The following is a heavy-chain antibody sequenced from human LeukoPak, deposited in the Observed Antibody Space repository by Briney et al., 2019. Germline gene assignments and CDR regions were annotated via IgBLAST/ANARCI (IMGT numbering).Heavy chain of an antibody. Sequence: GGSLRLSCAASGFTFSRYGMHWVRQAPGKGLEWVAVISYDGSNKYYADSVKGRFTISRDNSKNTLYLQMNSLRAEDTAVYYCARDLTSSGYFDYWGQGTLVTVSS. J-gene: IGHJ4*02. CDR3: ARDLTSSGYFDY. CDR1: GFTFSRYG. V-gene: IGHV3-30*19. D-gene: IGHD6-19*01. CDR2: ISYDGSNK.